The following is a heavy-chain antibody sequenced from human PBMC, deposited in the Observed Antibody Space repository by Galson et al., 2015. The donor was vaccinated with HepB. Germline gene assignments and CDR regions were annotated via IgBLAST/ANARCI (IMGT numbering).Heavy chain of an antibody. V-gene: IGHV3-23*01. J-gene: IGHJ3*02. CDR2: ISGSGGST. D-gene: IGHD5-24*01. CDR1: GFTFSSYA. Sequence: SLRLSCAASGFTFSSYAMSWVRQAPGKGLEWVSAISGSGGSTYYADSVKGRFTISRDNSKNTLYLQMNSLRAEDTAVYYCAKDTWRWQASKGQDAFDIWGQGTMATVSS. CDR3: AKDTWRWQASKGQDAFDI.